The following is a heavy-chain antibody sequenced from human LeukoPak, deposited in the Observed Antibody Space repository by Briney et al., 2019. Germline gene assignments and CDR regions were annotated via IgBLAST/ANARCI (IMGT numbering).Heavy chain of an antibody. D-gene: IGHD1-1*01. Sequence: PGGSLRLSCAASGFTFSSYAMHWVRQAPGKGLEWVAVISYDGSNKYYADSVKGRFTISRDNSKNTLYLQMNSLRAEDTAVYYCARDPHPWNHYFDYWGQGTLVTVSS. J-gene: IGHJ4*02. CDR1: GFTFSSYA. V-gene: IGHV3-30-3*01. CDR3: ARDPHPWNHYFDY. CDR2: ISYDGSNK.